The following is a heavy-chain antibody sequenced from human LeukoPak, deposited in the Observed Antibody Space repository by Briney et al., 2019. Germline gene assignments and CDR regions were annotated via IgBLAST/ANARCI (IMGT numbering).Heavy chain of an antibody. CDR2: FHITGST. Sequence: PSETLSLTCTVSGGSISSYYWSWIRQPPGKGLEWIGRFHITGSTTYNPSLKSRVSISVDTSRNQFSLKLRSVTAADTAVYYCASMSQPSGSFDLWGQGTLVTVSS. CDR1: GGSISSYY. CDR3: ASMSQPSGSFDL. V-gene: IGHV4-59*01. J-gene: IGHJ4*02. D-gene: IGHD3-10*01.